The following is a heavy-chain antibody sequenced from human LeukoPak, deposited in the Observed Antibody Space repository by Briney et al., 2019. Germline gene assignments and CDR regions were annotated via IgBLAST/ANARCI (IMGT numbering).Heavy chain of an antibody. V-gene: IGHV3-7*01. CDR3: ASKGHTPPFDY. CDR2: IKPDGSEK. D-gene: IGHD2-2*02. J-gene: IGHJ4*02. CDR1: GFTFSSYW. Sequence: GGSLRLSCAASGFTFSSYWMNWVRQAPGKGLEWVANIKPDGSEKYYVDSVKGRFTISRDNAKNSLYLQMNSLRAEDTAVYYCASKGHTPPFDYWGQGTLVTVSS.